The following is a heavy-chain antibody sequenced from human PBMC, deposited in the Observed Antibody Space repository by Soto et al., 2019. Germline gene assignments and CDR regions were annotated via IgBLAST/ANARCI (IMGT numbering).Heavy chain of an antibody. V-gene: IGHV5-51*01. CDR1: GYSFTSYW. Sequence: PGESLKISCKGSGYSFTSYWIGWVRQMPGKGLEWMGIIYPGDSDTRYSPSFQGQVTISADKSISTAYLQWSSLKASDTAMYYCERPYYYDSSGPAAFDIWGQGTMVTVS. D-gene: IGHD3-22*01. CDR3: ERPYYYDSSGPAAFDI. J-gene: IGHJ3*02. CDR2: IYPGDSDT.